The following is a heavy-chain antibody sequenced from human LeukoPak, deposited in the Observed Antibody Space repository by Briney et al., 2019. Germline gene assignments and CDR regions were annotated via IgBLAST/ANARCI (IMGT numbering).Heavy chain of an antibody. Sequence: ASVKVSCKVSGYTLTELSMHWVRQAPGKGLEWMGGFDPEDGETIYAQKFQGRVTMTEDTSTDTAYMELSSLRSEDTAVYYCATGLDSSGYSSYDYWGQGTLVTVSS. V-gene: IGHV1-24*01. CDR1: GYTLTELS. J-gene: IGHJ4*02. CDR2: FDPEDGET. CDR3: ATGLDSSGYSSYDY. D-gene: IGHD3-22*01.